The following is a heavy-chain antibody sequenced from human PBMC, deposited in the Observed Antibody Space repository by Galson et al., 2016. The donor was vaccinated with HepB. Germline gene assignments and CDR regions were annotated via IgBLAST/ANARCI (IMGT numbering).Heavy chain of an antibody. CDR3: ARGHFDS. CDR2: INQDGSQT. V-gene: IGHV3-7*01. CDR1: GLSLSDYW. Sequence: SLRLSCAASGLSLSDYWMIWVRQAPGKGLEWVANINQDGSQTNYGDSVKGRFTISRDNAKNSLYLQMNSLRAGDTGVYSCARGHFDSWGQGTLVTVSS. J-gene: IGHJ5*01.